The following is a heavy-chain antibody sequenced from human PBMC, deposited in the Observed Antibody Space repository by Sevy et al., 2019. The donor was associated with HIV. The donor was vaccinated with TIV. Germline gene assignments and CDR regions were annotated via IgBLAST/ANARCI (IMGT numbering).Heavy chain of an antibody. Sequence: ASVKVSCKASGYTFTSYGISWVRQAPGQGLEWMGWISAYNGNTNYAQKLQGRVTMTTDTSTSTAYMELRSLRSDDTAVYHCARPPSDYYGSGSLFLDVWGQGTTVTVSS. CDR2: ISAYNGNT. CDR3: ARPPSDYYGSGSLFLDV. V-gene: IGHV1-18*01. J-gene: IGHJ6*02. D-gene: IGHD3-10*01. CDR1: GYTFTSYG.